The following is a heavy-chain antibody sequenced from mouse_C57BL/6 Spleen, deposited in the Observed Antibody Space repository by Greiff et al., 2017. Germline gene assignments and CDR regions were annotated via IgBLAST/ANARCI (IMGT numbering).Heavy chain of an antibody. J-gene: IGHJ1*03. Sequence: QVQLQQSGPELVKPGASVKISCKASGYAFSSSWMNWVKQRPGKGLEWIGRIYPGVGDTNYNGKFKGKATLTADKSSSTAYMQLSSLTSEDSAVYFCARGYYGSSGWYFNVWGTGTTVTVAS. D-gene: IGHD1-1*01. CDR3: ARGYYGSSGWYFNV. V-gene: IGHV1-82*01. CDR2: IYPGVGDT. CDR1: GYAFSSSW.